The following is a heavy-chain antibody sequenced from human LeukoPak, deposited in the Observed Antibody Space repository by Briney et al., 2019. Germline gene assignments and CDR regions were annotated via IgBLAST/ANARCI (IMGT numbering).Heavy chain of an antibody. J-gene: IGHJ4*02. Sequence: GGSLRLSCAASGFTFSSYAMSWVRQAPGKGLEWVSAISGSGGSTYYADSVKSRFTISRDNSKNTLYLQMNSLRAEDTAVYYCAMVGGVIVPFDYWGQGTLVTVSS. CDR2: ISGSGGST. CDR1: GFTFSSYA. D-gene: IGHD3-16*02. CDR3: AMVGGVIVPFDY. V-gene: IGHV3-23*01.